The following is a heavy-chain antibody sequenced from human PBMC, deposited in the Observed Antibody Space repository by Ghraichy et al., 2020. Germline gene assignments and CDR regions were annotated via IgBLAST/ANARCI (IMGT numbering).Heavy chain of an antibody. Sequence: GGSLRLSCAASGFTFSSYSMNWVRQAPGKGLEWVSSISSSSSYIYYADSVKGRFTISRDNAKNSLYLQMNSLRAEDTAVYYCARGATNTHYYYGMDVWGQGTTVTVSS. D-gene: IGHD1/OR15-1a*01. CDR2: ISSSSSYI. V-gene: IGHV3-21*01. CDR1: GFTFSSYS. CDR3: ARGATNTHYYYGMDV. J-gene: IGHJ6*02.